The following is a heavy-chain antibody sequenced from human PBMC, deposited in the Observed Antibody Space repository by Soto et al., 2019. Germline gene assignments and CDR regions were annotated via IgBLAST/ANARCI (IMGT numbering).Heavy chain of an antibody. CDR3: ARDPLYDFWSGYSGSTWFDP. V-gene: IGHV1-46*01. Sequence: ASVKVSCKASGYTFTSYYMHWVRQAPGQGLEWMGIINPSGGSTSYAQKFQGRVTMTRDTSTSTVYMELSSLRSEDTAVYYCARDPLYDFWSGYSGSTWFDPWGQGTLVTVSS. CDR2: INPSGGST. CDR1: GYTFTSYY. D-gene: IGHD3-3*01. J-gene: IGHJ5*02.